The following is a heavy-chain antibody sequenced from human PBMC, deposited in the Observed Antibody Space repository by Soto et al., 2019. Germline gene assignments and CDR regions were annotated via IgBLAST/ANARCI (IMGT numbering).Heavy chain of an antibody. J-gene: IGHJ6*04. V-gene: IGHV3-21*01. CDR2: ISSSSSYI. CDR1: GFTFSSYS. D-gene: IGHD3-16*02. CDR3: ARDNNPMITFGGVIAPGMDV. Sequence: GGSLRLSCAASGFTFSSYSMNWVRQAPGKGLEWVSSISSSSSYIYYADSVKGRFTISRDNAKNSLYLQMNSLRAEDTAVYYCARDNNPMITFGGVIAPGMDVWGKGTTVTVSS.